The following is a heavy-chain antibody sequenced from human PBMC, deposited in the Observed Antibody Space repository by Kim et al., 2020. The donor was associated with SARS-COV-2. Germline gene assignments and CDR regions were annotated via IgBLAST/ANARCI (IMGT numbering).Heavy chain of an antibody. Sequence: GGSLRLSCAAYGFTFSSFGMHWVRQAPGKGLDWVAVMSNDGTNTYYADSVKGRFTISRDNSKNTLYLQMNSLRSEDTAMYYCAKDRANYGTSYFDYWGRGTLVTVSS. CDR2: MSNDGTNT. CDR1: GFTFSSFG. V-gene: IGHV3-30*18. CDR3: AKDRANYGTSYFDY. D-gene: IGHD4-17*01. J-gene: IGHJ4*02.